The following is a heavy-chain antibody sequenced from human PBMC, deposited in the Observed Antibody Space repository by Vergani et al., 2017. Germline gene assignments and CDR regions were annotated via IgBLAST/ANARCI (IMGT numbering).Heavy chain of an antibody. Sequence: EVQLVESGGGLVQPGGSLRLSCAASGFTFSSYDMHWVRQATGKGLEWVSAIGTAGDPNYPGSGKGRVTMSRENAKNSLYLQMISLGAWDTAVYDCSRGGGDYGMDVWGQGTTVTVSS. CDR2: IGTAGDP. D-gene: IGHD3-10*01. CDR1: GFTFSSYD. J-gene: IGHJ6*02. CDR3: SRGGGDYGMDV. V-gene: IGHV3-13*05.